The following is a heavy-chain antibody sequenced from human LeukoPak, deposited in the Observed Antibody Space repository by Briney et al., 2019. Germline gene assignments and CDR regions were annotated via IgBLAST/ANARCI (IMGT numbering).Heavy chain of an antibody. D-gene: IGHD2-2*01. CDR1: GFKFDDHD. Sequence: PGGSLRLSCETSGFKFDDHDMHWVRHSLREGLECVSGISWNGAIMVCADFVKGRFIISRDNAKNSVYLQMNSLGGEDTALYYCAKDISIGGYADGYFYGMDAWGQGTAVTVSS. CDR3: AKDISIGGYADGYFYGMDA. CDR2: ISWNGAIM. V-gene: IGHV3-9*01. J-gene: IGHJ6*02.